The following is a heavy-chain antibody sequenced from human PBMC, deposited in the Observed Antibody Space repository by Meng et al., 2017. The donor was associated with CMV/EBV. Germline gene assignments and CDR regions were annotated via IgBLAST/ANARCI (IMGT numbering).Heavy chain of an antibody. Sequence: QAQLVQSGAEGKKPGFSVKVPCKASGGTFSSYAISWVRQAPGQGLEWMGGIIPIFGTANYAQKFQGRVTITADESTSTAYMELSSLRSEDTAVYYCAREVDDYGDGWYFDLWGRGTLVTVSS. V-gene: IGHV1-69*12. CDR1: GGTFSSYA. CDR3: AREVDDYGDGWYFDL. CDR2: IIPIFGTA. J-gene: IGHJ2*01. D-gene: IGHD4-17*01.